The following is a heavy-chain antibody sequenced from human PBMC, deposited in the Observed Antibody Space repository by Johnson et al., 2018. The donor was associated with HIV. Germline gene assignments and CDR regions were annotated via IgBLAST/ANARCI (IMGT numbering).Heavy chain of an antibody. Sequence: QVQLVESGGGVVQPGRSLRLSCAASGFSLGSFGMHWVRQAPGQGLEWVAVISYEGPEKYYAGPVKARFTISRDNSKNTLYLVNNRVRPEDTAVYYCARGQIAARWSDALHFWGQGTKVTVSS. CDR1: GFSLGSFG. CDR2: ISYEGPEK. D-gene: IGHD6-6*01. CDR3: ARGQIAARWSDALHF. J-gene: IGHJ3*01. V-gene: IGHV3-30*03.